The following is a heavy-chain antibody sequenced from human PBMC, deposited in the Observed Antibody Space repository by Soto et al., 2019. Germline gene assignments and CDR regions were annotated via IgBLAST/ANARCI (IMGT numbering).Heavy chain of an antibody. Sequence: QVQLVQSGAEVKKPGSSVTVSCKASGGTFSSYTISWVRQAPGQGLEWMAGISPIFGTPIYAQKFQDRVTITADDSTMTAEMEMNRLTSEDTAVYYCARVVVGSRLSLDYWGQGTLVTSSS. V-gene: IGHV1-69*01. J-gene: IGHJ4*02. CDR1: GGTFSSYT. CDR3: ARVVVGSRLSLDY. D-gene: IGHD1-26*01. CDR2: ISPIFGTP.